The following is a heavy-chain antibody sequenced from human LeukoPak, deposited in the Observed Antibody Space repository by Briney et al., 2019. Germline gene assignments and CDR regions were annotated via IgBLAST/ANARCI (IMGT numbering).Heavy chain of an antibody. CDR3: ARDLVVVPAAIGYYYYGMDV. D-gene: IGHD2-2*02. V-gene: IGHV3-30-3*01. J-gene: IGHJ6*02. CDR1: GFTFSSYA. CDR2: ISYDGSNK. Sequence: GGSPRLSCAASGFTFSSYAMHWVRQAPGKGLEWVAVISYDGSNKYYADSVKGRFTISRDNSKNTLYLQMNSLRAEDTAVYYCARDLVVVPAAIGYYYYGMDVWGQGTTVTVSS.